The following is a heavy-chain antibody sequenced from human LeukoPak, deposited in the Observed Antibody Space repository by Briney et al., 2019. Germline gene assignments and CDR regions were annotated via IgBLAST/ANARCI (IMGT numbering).Heavy chain of an antibody. Sequence: QPGGSRRLSCAASGFTFSSYAMSWVRQAPGKGLKWVSAISGSGGSTYYADSVKGRFTISRDNSKNTLYLQMNSLRAEDTAVYYCAKDFYGSGSYSSFDYWGQGTLVTVSS. J-gene: IGHJ4*02. CDR1: GFTFSSYA. CDR3: AKDFYGSGSYSSFDY. V-gene: IGHV3-23*01. D-gene: IGHD3-10*01. CDR2: ISGSGGST.